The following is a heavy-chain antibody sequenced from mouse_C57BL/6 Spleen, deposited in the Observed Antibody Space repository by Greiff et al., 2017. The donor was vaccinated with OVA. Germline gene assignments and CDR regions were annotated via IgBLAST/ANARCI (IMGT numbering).Heavy chain of an antibody. V-gene: IGHV2-6*01. CDR2: IWGVGST. CDR3: ASLWDRFAY. Sequence: QVHVKQSGPGLVAPSQSLSITCTVSGFSLTSYGVDWVRQSPGKGLEWLGVIWGVGSTNYNSALKSRLSISKDNSKSQVFLKMNSLQTDDTAMYYCASLWDRFAYWGQGTLVTVSA. J-gene: IGHJ3*01. CDR1: GFSLTSYG. D-gene: IGHD4-1*01.